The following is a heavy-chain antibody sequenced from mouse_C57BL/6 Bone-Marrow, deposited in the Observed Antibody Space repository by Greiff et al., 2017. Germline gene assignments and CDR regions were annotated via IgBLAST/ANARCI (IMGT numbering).Heavy chain of an antibody. D-gene: IGHD3-1*01. CDR2: IDPENGDT. J-gene: IGHJ3*01. Sequence: VQLQQSGAELVRPGASVKLSCTASGFNIKDDYMHWVKPRPEQGLEWIGWIDPENGDTEYASKFQGKATITADPSSNTAYLQLSSLTSEDTAVYYCTTGLLAYWGQGTLVTVSA. CDR1: GFNIKDDY. V-gene: IGHV14-4*01. CDR3: TTGLLAY.